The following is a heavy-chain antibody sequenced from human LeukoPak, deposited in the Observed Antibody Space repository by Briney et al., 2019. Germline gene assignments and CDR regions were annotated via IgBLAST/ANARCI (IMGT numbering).Heavy chain of an antibody. CDR2: ISGSGGST. CDR1: GFTFSSYA. D-gene: IGHD3-22*01. Sequence: GGSLRLSCAASGFTFSSYAMSWVRQAPGKGLEWVSAISGSGGSTYYADSVKGRFTISRDNSKNTLYLQMNSLRAEDTAVYYCAKDLSHYYDSSGYFTTWGQGTLVTVSS. CDR3: AKDLSHYYDSSGYFTT. V-gene: IGHV3-23*01. J-gene: IGHJ5*02.